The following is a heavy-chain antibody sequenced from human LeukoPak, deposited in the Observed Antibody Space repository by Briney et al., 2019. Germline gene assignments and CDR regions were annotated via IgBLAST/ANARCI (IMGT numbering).Heavy chain of an antibody. Sequence: GGSLRLSCAASGFTFSSYAMSWVRQAPGKGLEWVSAISGNGDSTYYVDSVKGRFTISRDNSKNTLYLQMNSLRAEDMAVYYCALYCSGGSCYSMGGAFDIWGQGTVVTVSS. D-gene: IGHD2-15*01. CDR1: GFTFSSYA. CDR2: ISGNGDST. V-gene: IGHV3-23*01. CDR3: ALYCSGGSCYSMGGAFDI. J-gene: IGHJ3*02.